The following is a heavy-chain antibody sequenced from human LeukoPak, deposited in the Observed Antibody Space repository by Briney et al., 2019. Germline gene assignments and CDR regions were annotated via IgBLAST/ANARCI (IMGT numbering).Heavy chain of an antibody. Sequence: SETLSLTCTVSGGSISSYYWSWIRQPPGKGLEWIGYIYYSGSTNYNPSLKSRVTISVDTSKNQFSLKLSSVTAADTAVYYCARLPGYSSSWSYYYGMDVWGKGTTVTVSS. J-gene: IGHJ6*04. CDR1: GGSISSYY. CDR2: IYYSGST. V-gene: IGHV4-59*08. CDR3: ARLPGYSSSWSYYYGMDV. D-gene: IGHD6-13*01.